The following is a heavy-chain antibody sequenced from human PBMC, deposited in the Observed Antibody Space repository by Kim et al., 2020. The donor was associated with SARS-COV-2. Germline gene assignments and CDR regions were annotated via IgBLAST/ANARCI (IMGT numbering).Heavy chain of an antibody. J-gene: IGHJ3*02. CDR2: ISGSGGGT. Sequence: GGSLRLSCVASGFTFSSYAMSWVRQAPGKGLEWVSAISGSGGGTYYADSVKGRFTISRDNSKNTLFLQMNSLRAEDTAVYYCAKVRGYSSGWYIGIVGAFVIWGQGAMVTVSS. CDR3: AKVRGYSSGWYIGIVGAFVI. CDR1: GFTFSSYA. D-gene: IGHD6-19*01. V-gene: IGHV3-23*01.